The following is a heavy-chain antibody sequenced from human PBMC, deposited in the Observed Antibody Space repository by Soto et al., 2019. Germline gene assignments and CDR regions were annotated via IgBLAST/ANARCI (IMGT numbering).Heavy chain of an antibody. CDR1: GFTFSDYY. Sequence: QVQLVESGGGLVKPGGSLRLSCAASGFTFSDYYMSWIRQAPGKGLEWVSYISSSGSTIYYADSVKGRFTISRDNAKNSLYLQMNSLRAEDTAVYYCARAISAYDDSKPALHYGMVVWGQGTTVTVSS. V-gene: IGHV3-11*01. D-gene: IGHD4-4*01. J-gene: IGHJ6*02. CDR2: ISSSGSTI. CDR3: ARAISAYDDSKPALHYGMVV.